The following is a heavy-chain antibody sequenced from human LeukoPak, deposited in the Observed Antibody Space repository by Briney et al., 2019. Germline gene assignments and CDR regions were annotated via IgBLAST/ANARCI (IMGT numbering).Heavy chain of an antibody. CDR3: SKDLTSDFGGDLDP. Sequence: GRSLRLSCAASGFTFSSYAMHWVRQAPGKGLEWVAVISYDGSNKYYADSVKGRFTISRDNSKSTVYLQMNSLRVEDAAVYYCSKDLTSDFGGDLDPWGQGTLVTVSS. J-gene: IGHJ5*02. CDR2: ISYDGSNK. D-gene: IGHD3-10*01. V-gene: IGHV3-30-3*01. CDR1: GFTFSSYA.